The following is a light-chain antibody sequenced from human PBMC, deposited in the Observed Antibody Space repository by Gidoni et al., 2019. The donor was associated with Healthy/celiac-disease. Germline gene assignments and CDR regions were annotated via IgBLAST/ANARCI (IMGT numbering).Light chain of an antibody. CDR1: QSVSSN. V-gene: IGKV3-15*01. CDR2: GAS. CDR3: QQRGT. Sequence: EIVMTQSPATLSVSPGERATLSCRASQSVSSNLAWYQQKPGQAPRLLTYGASARATWIPARFSGSGSGTEFTLTISSLQSEDFAVYYCQQRGTFGQGTKVEIK. J-gene: IGKJ1*01.